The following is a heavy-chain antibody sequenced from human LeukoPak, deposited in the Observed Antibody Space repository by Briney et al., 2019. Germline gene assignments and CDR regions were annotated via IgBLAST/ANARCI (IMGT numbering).Heavy chain of an antibody. Sequence: GGSLRLSCAASGFTFTSYWMTWVRQAPGKGLEWVANISQDGSVKYYVDSVKGRFTISRDNAKNSLSLQINSLRAEDTAVYYCARIGYSSSSFDYWGQGTLVTVSS. CDR1: GFTFTSYW. CDR2: ISQDGSVK. V-gene: IGHV3-7*05. CDR3: ARIGYSSSSFDY. J-gene: IGHJ4*02. D-gene: IGHD6-13*01.